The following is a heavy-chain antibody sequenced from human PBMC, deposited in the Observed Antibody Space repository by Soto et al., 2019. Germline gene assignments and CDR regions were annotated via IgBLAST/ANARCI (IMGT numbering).Heavy chain of an antibody. Sequence: QVQLQESGPGLVKPSQTLSLTCTVSGGSISSGGYYWSWIRQHPGKGLEWIGNIYYSGSTYSNPSLKSGGTLSVDTSKNQFARKLSSVTAADTAVDYCASTLYNWNDGYYGMDVWRQGSTVTVSS. D-gene: IGHD1-1*01. CDR1: GGSISSGGYY. V-gene: IGHV4-31*03. J-gene: IGHJ6*02. CDR2: IYYSGST. CDR3: ASTLYNWNDGYYGMDV.